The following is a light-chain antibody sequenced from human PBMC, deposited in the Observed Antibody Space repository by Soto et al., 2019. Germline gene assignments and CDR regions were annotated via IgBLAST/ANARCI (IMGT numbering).Light chain of an antibody. CDR1: QDISNY. CDR2: DAA. CDR3: QQYDNLPYT. V-gene: IGKV1-33*01. J-gene: IGKJ2*01. Sequence: DIQMTQSPSSLSASVGDRVTITCQASQDISNYLNWYQQKPGKAPMLLIYDAAKLETAVPSRFSRSGSGTDFTFTISSLQPEDIATYYCQQYDNLPYTFGPGTKLAIK.